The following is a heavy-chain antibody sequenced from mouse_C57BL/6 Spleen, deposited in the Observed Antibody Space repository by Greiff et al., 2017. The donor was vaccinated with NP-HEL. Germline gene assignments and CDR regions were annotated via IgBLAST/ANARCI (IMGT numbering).Heavy chain of an antibody. J-gene: IGHJ2*01. Sequence: EVQLQQSGPVLVKPGASVKMSCKASGYTFTDYYMNWVKQSHGKSLEWIGVINPYNGGTSYNQKFKGKATLTVDKSSSTAYMELNSLTSEDSAVYYCARREGTTGPFDYWGQGTTLTVSS. CDR1: GYTFTDYY. CDR2: INPYNGGT. V-gene: IGHV1-19*01. D-gene: IGHD4-1*02. CDR3: ARREGTTGPFDY.